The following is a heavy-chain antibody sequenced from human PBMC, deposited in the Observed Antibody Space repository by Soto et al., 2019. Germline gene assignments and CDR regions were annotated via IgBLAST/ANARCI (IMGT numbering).Heavy chain of an antibody. CDR2: IYYSGST. CDR1: GGSISSYY. CDR3: ARVGSADQDFDY. D-gene: IGHD2-2*01. J-gene: IGHJ4*02. V-gene: IGHV4-59*01. Sequence: PSETLSLTCTVSGGSISSYYWSWIRQPPGKXLEWIGYIYYSGSTNYNPSLKSRVTISVDTSKNQFSLKLSSVTAADTAVYYCARVGSADQDFDYWGQGTLVTVSS.